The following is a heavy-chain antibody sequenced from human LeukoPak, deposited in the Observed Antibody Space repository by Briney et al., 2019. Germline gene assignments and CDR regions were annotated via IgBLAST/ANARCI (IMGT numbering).Heavy chain of an antibody. Sequence: SETLSLTCAVYGGSFSGYYWSWIRQPPGKGLEWIGEINHSGSTNYNPSLMSRVTISVDTSKNQFSLKLSSVTAADTAVYYCARSYCSSTSCYIYWFDPWGQGTLVTVSS. V-gene: IGHV4-34*01. J-gene: IGHJ5*02. CDR2: INHSGST. D-gene: IGHD2-2*02. CDR1: GGSFSGYY. CDR3: ARSYCSSTSCYIYWFDP.